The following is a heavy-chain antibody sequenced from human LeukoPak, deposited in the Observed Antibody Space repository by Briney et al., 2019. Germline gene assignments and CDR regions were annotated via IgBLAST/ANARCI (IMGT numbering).Heavy chain of an antibody. D-gene: IGHD3-16*01. CDR3: ASPGEKDYYFDY. V-gene: IGHV1-46*01. Sequence: ASVEVSCKASGYTFTSYYMHWVRQAPGQGLEWMGIINPSGGSTSCAQKFQGRVTMTRDTSTSTVYMELSSLRSEDTAVYYCASPGEKDYYFDYWGQGTLVTVSS. CDR1: GYTFTSYY. J-gene: IGHJ4*02. CDR2: INPSGGST.